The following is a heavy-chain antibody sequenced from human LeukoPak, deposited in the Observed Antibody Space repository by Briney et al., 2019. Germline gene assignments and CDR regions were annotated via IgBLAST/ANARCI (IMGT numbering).Heavy chain of an antibody. D-gene: IGHD2-15*01. CDR2: ISYDGSNK. J-gene: IGHJ4*02. Sequence: GGSLRLSCAASGFTFSSYGMYWVRQAPGKGLEWVAVISYDGSNKYYADSVKGRFTISRDNSKNTLYLQMNSLRAEDAAVYYCAKAPVTSCRGAFCYPFDYWGQGTLVTVSS. V-gene: IGHV3-30*18. CDR3: AKAPVTSCRGAFCYPFDY. CDR1: GFTFSSYG.